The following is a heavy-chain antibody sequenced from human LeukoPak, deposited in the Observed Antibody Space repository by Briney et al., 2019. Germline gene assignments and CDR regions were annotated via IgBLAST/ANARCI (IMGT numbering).Heavy chain of an antibody. CDR3: AKDLNAYYYDTSDY. J-gene: IGHJ4*02. CDR2: ISSNGGGT. Sequence: GGSLRLSCAASAFTFSGYAMSWVRQAPGKGLEWVSSISSNGGGTYYADSVKGRFTISRDNSKNTLYLQMNSLRAEDTALYYCAKDLNAYYYDTSDYWGQGTLVTVSS. D-gene: IGHD3-22*01. V-gene: IGHV3-23*01. CDR1: AFTFSGYA.